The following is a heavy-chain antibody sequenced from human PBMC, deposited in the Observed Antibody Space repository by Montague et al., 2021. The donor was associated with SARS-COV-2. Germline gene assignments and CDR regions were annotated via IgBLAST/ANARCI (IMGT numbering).Heavy chain of an antibody. V-gene: IGHV4-59*08. Sequence: SETLSLTCTVSGGSIFPAHWCWVWQRPGKGLERLWFMFNGCATSTYSSLKIRIPMSIDTSTNQFSLKLSFVTAADTAVYYCAKQDYFVSGSSYKGFDHWGQGILVTVSS. CDR2: MFNGCAT. D-gene: IGHD3-10*01. J-gene: IGHJ5*02. CDR1: GGSIFPAH. CDR3: AKQDYFVSGSSYKGFDH.